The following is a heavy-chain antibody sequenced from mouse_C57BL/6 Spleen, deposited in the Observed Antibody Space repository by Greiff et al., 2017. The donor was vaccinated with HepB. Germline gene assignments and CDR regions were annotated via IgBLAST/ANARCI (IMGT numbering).Heavy chain of an antibody. D-gene: IGHD2-5*01. Sequence: QIHVKQSGAELVKPGASVKISCKASGYAFSSYWMNWVKQRPGKGLEWIGQIYPGDGDTNYNGKFKGKATLTADKSSSTAYMQLSSLTSEDSAVYFCAAPYYSNFGYAMDYWGQGTSVTVSS. V-gene: IGHV1-80*01. CDR2: IYPGDGDT. CDR1: GYAFSSYW. J-gene: IGHJ4*01. CDR3: AAPYYSNFGYAMDY.